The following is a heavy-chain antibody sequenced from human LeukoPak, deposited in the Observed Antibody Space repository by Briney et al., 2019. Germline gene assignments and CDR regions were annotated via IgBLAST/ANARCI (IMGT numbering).Heavy chain of an antibody. J-gene: IGHJ4*02. CDR3: AKVPTSFYTASWGFDN. D-gene: IGHD5-18*01. CDR2: ISGSESST. V-gene: IGHV3-23*01. CDR1: GFTFSSYG. Sequence: GGSLRLSCAASGFTFSSYGMHWVRQAPGKGLEWVSAISGSESSTYYADSVRGRFTISRDNSKNTLYLQMNSLRSEDTAVYYCAKVPTSFYTASWGFDNWGQGTLVTVSS.